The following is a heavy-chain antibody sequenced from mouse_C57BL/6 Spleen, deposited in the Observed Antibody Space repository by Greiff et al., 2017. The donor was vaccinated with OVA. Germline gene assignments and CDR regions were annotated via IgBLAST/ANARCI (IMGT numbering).Heavy chain of an antibody. CDR1: GYTFTSSG. CDR2: IYPRSGNT. Sequence: VQLQQSGAELARPGASVKLSCKASGYTFTSSGISWVKQRTGQGLEWIGEIYPRSGNTYYNEKFKGKATLTADKSSSTAYMELRSLTSEDSAVYFCARGGRNWYFDVWGTGTTVTVSS. J-gene: IGHJ1*03. V-gene: IGHV1-81*01. CDR3: ARGGRNWYFDV. D-gene: IGHD3-3*01.